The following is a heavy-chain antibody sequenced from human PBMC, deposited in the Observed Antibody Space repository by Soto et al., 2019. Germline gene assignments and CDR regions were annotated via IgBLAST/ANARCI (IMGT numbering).Heavy chain of an antibody. CDR2: IIPIFGTA. V-gene: IGHV1-69*06. CDR3: ARASSSSYYYYYGMDV. J-gene: IGHJ6*02. CDR1: GGTFSSYA. Sequence: GASVKVSCKASGGTFSSYAISWVRQAPGRGLEWMGGIIPIFGTANYAQKFQGRVTITADKSTSTAYMELSSLRSEDTAVYYCARASSSSYYYYYGMDVWGQGTTVTGSS. D-gene: IGHD6-13*01.